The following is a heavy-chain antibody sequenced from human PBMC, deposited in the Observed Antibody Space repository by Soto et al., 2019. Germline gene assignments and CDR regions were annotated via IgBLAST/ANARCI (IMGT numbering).Heavy chain of an antibody. V-gene: IGHV3-23*01. D-gene: IGHD2-21*01. CDR1: GFPFNTYA. CDR2: TSNNGNT. J-gene: IGHJ5*02. CDR3: AKDLRPGLIVPTRSGFDP. Sequence: CEASGFPFNTYAMTWFRQVPGMGLEWVSTTSNNGNTDFAESVRGRFTVSRDNSKNILYLQMTNLRVEDAAIYFCAKDLRPGLIVPTRSGFDPWGQGTLVTVSS.